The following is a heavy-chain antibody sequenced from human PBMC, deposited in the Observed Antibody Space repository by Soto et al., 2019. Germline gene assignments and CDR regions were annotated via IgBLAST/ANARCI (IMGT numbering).Heavy chain of an antibody. CDR1: VYTFTNYG. D-gene: IGHD3-3*01. CDR2: ISAYNGNT. J-gene: IGHJ6*02. V-gene: IGHV1-18*01. CDR3: ARDGYDFWSGYSATDGMDV. Sequence: XSVKVSCKASVYTFTNYGISWMRQAPGQGLEWMGWISAYNGNTNYAQKLQGRVTMTTDTSTSTAYMELRSLRSDDTAVYYCARDGYDFWSGYSATDGMDVWSQGATVTVSS.